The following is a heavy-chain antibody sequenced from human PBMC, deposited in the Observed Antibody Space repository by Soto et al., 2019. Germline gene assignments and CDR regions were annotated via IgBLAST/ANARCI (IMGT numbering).Heavy chain of an antibody. D-gene: IGHD3-22*01. J-gene: IGHJ3*02. CDR3: AKVGDYYDSSGSPNNDAFDI. Sequence: GGSLRLSCAASGFTFSSYGMHWVRQAPGKGLEWVAVISYDGSNKYYADSVKGRFTISRDNSKNTLYLQMNSLRAEDTAVYYCAKVGDYYDSSGSPNNDAFDIWGQGTMVTVSS. V-gene: IGHV3-30*18. CDR1: GFTFSSYG. CDR2: ISYDGSNK.